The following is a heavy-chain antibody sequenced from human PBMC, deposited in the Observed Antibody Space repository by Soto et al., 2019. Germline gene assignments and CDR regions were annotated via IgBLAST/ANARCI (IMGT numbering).Heavy chain of an antibody. Sequence: GGSMRLSCAASGFIFSSYSMNWVRQAPGKGLEWVSHISISSNTLDYADSVKGRFTISRDNAKNSLYLQLNSLRAEDTAVYYCARDSWYCSSTSCFIDYWGQGALVTVSS. CDR3: ARDSWYCSSTSCFIDY. J-gene: IGHJ4*02. V-gene: IGHV3-48*01. CDR2: ISISSNTL. CDR1: GFIFSSYS. D-gene: IGHD2-2*01.